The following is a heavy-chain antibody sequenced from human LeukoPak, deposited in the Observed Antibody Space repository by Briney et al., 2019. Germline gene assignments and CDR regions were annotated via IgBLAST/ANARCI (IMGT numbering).Heavy chain of an antibody. CDR2: IIPILGIA. CDR1: GGTFSSYA. D-gene: IGHD3-22*01. Sequence: SVKVSCKASGGTFSSYAISWVRQAPGQGLEWMGRIIPILGIANYAQKFQGRVTITADKSTSTAYMELRSPRSDDTAVYYCARRASPLVIREDWFDPWGQGTLVTVSS. V-gene: IGHV1-69*04. J-gene: IGHJ5*02. CDR3: ARRASPLVIREDWFDP.